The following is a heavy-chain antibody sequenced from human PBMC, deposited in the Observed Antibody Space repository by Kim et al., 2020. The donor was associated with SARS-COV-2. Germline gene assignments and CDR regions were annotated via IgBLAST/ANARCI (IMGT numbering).Heavy chain of an antibody. V-gene: IGHV3-30*18. J-gene: IGHJ6*02. D-gene: IGHD3-3*01. Sequence: GGALRLSCAASGFTFSSYGMHWVRQAPGKGLEWVAVISYDGSNKYYADSVKGRFTMSRDNSKNTLSLEMNSLRAEDTAVYYCAKGRVVAGFWSGYSLYGMDVWGQGSTVTVSS. CDR1: GFTFSSYG. CDR3: AKGRVVAGFWSGYSLYGMDV. CDR2: ISYDGSNK.